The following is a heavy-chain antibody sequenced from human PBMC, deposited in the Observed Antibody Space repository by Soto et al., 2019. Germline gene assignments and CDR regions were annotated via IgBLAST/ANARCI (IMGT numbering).Heavy chain of an antibody. V-gene: IGHV2-70*04. Sequence: SGPTLVNPTQTLTLTCTFSGFSLSTSGMRVSWFRQPPGKALQWLARIDWDDDKFYTTSLRTRLTISKDTSKNQVVLTMTNMDPVDTATYYCAKTGTDGSWFDPWGQGTLVTVSS. D-gene: IGHD1-1*01. J-gene: IGHJ5*02. CDR3: AKTGTDGSWFDP. CDR1: GFSLSTSGMR. CDR2: IDWDDDK.